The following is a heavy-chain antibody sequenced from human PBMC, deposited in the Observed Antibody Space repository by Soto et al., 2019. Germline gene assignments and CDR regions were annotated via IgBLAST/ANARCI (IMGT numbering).Heavy chain of an antibody. Sequence: ASETLSLTCTVSGGSISSYYWSWIRQPPGKGLEWIGYIYYSGSTNYNPSLKSRVTISVDTSKNQFSLKLSSVTAADTAVYYCARDSLELGVDIWGQGTMVTVSS. J-gene: IGHJ3*02. D-gene: IGHD1-7*01. CDR1: GGSISSYY. V-gene: IGHV4-59*01. CDR2: IYYSGST. CDR3: ARDSLELGVDI.